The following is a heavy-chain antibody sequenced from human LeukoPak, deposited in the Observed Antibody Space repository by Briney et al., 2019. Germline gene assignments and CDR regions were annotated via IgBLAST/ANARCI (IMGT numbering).Heavy chain of an antibody. CDR2: IKSDGSNT. CDR3: SKGRTVTGTLALDY. Sequence: GGSLRLSCAASGFTFSTYWMHWVRQAPGKGLVWVSRIKSDGSNTYYADSVRGRFTISRDNSKNTLYLQVNSLRAEDTAIYYCSKGRTVTGTLALDYWGQGTLVTVSS. D-gene: IGHD6-19*01. V-gene: IGHV3-74*01. J-gene: IGHJ4*02. CDR1: GFTFSTYW.